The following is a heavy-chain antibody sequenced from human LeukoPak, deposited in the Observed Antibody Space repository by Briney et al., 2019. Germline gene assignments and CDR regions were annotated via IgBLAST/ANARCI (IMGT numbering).Heavy chain of an antibody. CDR1: GGSISSYY. D-gene: IGHD3-22*01. CDR3: ARASSYYDSSGYGNWFDP. J-gene: IGHJ5*02. Sequence: PSETLSLTCTVSGGSISSYYWSWIRQPPGKGLEGIGYIYYSGSTNYNPSLKSRVTISVDTSKNQFSLKLSSVTAADTAVYHCARASSYYDSSGYGNWFDPWGQGTLVTVSS. V-gene: IGHV4-59*08. CDR2: IYYSGST.